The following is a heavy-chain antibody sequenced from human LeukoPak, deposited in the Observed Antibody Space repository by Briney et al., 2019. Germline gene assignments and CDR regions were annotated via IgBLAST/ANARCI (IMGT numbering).Heavy chain of an antibody. CDR1: GGAISNYY. D-gene: IGHD5-18*01. CDR2: IYTSGST. Sequence: SETLSLTCTVSGGAISNYYWSWIRQPAGKGLEWIGRIYTSGSTNYNPSLKSRVTMSVDTSKNQFSLQLSAVTAADTPVYYCARGSGYSYGYPLDYWGQGTLVTVSS. J-gene: IGHJ4*02. CDR3: ARGSGYSYGYPLDY. V-gene: IGHV4-4*07.